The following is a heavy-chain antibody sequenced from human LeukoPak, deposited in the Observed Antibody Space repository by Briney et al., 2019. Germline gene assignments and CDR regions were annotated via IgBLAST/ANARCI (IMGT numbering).Heavy chain of an antibody. CDR2: ISPNSGDT. J-gene: IGHJ4*02. V-gene: IGHV1-8*02. CDR3: ARGPYSGRYDDEIFDY. CDR1: GYTFTGHY. D-gene: IGHD6-19*01. Sequence: ASVKVSCKASGYTFTGHYMHWVRQAPGQGLEWMGWISPNSGDTDIAQKFQGRVTMTRNTSISTAYMELSSLRSEDTAVYYCARGPYSGRYDDEIFDYWGQGTLVTVSS.